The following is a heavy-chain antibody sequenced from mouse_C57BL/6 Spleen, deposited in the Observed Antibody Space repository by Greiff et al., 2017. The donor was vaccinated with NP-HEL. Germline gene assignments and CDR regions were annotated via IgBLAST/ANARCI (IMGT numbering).Heavy chain of an antibody. CDR3: ANYDGYYVYAMDY. Sequence: VQLQQSGPELVKPGASVKISCKASGYTFTDYYMNWVKQSHGKSLEWIGDINPNNGGTSYNQKFKGKATLTVDKSSSTAYMELRSLTSEDSAVYYCANYDGYYVYAMDYWGQGTSVTVSS. CDR1: GYTFTDYY. V-gene: IGHV1-26*01. J-gene: IGHJ4*01. D-gene: IGHD2-3*01. CDR2: INPNNGGT.